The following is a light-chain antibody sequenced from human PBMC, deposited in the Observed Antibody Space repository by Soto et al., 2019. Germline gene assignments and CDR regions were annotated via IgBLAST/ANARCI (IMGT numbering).Light chain of an antibody. Sequence: MTQSPDTLSASVGDRVTITCRASQSISSYLNWYQQKPGKAPKLLIYAASSLESGVPSRFSGSGSGTEFTLTIGGLQPDDFATYYCQQFNSYPITFGQGARLEIK. J-gene: IGKJ5*01. CDR3: QQFNSYPIT. CDR2: AAS. CDR1: QSISSY. V-gene: IGKV1-39*01.